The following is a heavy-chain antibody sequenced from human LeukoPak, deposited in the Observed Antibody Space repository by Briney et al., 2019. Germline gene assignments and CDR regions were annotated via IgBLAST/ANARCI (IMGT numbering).Heavy chain of an antibody. CDR3: ASLAHPYDYVVRDGMDV. J-gene: IGHJ6*02. CDR2: ISYDGSNK. Sequence: AGGSLRLSCAASGFTFSSYGMHWVRQAPGKGLEWVAVISYDGSNKYYADSVKGRFTISRDNSKNTLYLQMNSLRAEDTAVYYCASLAHPYDYVVRDGMDVWGQGTTVTVSS. CDR1: GFTFSSYG. D-gene: IGHD3-16*01. V-gene: IGHV3-30*19.